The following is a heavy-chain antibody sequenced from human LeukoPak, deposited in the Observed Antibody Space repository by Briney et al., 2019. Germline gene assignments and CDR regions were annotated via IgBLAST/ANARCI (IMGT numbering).Heavy chain of an antibody. CDR2: VNPNSGVT. CDR3: ATGGTLGATDFDY. CDR1: GYTFTAYY. Sequence: ASVKVSCKASGYTFTAYYMHWVRQAPGQGLEWMGWVNPNSGVTNYAQKFQGRVTMTRDTSISTAYMELTSLRSDDTAVYYCATGGTLGATDFDYWGQRTLVTVSS. J-gene: IGHJ4*02. V-gene: IGHV1-2*02. D-gene: IGHD1-26*01.